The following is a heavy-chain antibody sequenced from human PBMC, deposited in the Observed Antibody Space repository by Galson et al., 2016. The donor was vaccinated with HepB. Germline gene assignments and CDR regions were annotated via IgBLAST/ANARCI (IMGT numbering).Heavy chain of an antibody. CDR2: ISYRGGT. J-gene: IGHJ3*02. Sequence: ETLSLTCTVSGDSISSSRHYWAWIRQPPGKGLEWMSSISYRGGTYYNPSLRSRVTISVDTSKNQFYLKMTSVTAADTAVYYCARRRGSLRGAQDSFDIWGLGTLVSVSS. CDR3: ARRRGSLRGAQDSFDI. V-gene: IGHV4-39*01. CDR1: GDSISSSRHY. D-gene: IGHD3-10*01.